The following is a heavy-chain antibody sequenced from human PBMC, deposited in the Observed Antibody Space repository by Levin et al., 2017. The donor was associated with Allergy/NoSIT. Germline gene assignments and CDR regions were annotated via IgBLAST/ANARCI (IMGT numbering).Heavy chain of an antibody. Sequence: GESLKISCKGSGYSFTSYWISWVRQMPGKGLEWMGRIDPSDSYTNYSPSFQGHVTISADQSISTSYVPWSSLKASDPAIYYGAMLSSGWTGGPDAFDIWGQGTMVTVSS. J-gene: IGHJ3*02. D-gene: IGHD6-19*01. V-gene: IGHV5-10-1*01. CDR1: GYSFTSYW. CDR2: IDPSDSYT. CDR3: AMLSSGWTGGPDAFDI.